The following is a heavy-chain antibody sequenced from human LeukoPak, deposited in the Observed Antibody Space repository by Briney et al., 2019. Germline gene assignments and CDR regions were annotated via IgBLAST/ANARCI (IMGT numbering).Heavy chain of an antibody. D-gene: IGHD5-18*01. Sequence: ASVRVSCKASGYTFTGHYMHWVRQAPGQGLEWMGLINPNSGGTQVAQNFQGRVTMTRDTSISTAYMDLSSLRSDDTAVYYCARVAQGPSYGFFVDYWGQGTLITVSS. CDR3: ARVAQGPSYGFFVDY. CDR2: INPNSGGT. CDR1: GYTFTGHY. J-gene: IGHJ4*02. V-gene: IGHV1-2*02.